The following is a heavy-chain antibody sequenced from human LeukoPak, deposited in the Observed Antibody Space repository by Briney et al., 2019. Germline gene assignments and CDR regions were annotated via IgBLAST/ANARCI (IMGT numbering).Heavy chain of an antibody. D-gene: IGHD3-16*01. CDR3: AGSNYDYVWGSYPH. V-gene: IGHV4-59*08. J-gene: IGHJ4*02. CDR2: IYYSGST. Sequence: SETLSLTCTVSGGSISSYYWSWIRQPPGNGLEWIGYIYYSGSTNYNPSLKSRVTISIDTSKNQFSLKLSSVTAADTAVYYCAGSNYDYVWGSYPHWGQGTLVTVSS. CDR1: GGSISSYY.